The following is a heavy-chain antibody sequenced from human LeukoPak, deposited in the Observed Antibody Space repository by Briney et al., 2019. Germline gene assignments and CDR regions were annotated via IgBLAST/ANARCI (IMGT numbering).Heavy chain of an antibody. Sequence: GASVKVSCKASGYTFTSYYMHWVRQAPGQGLEWMGIINPSGGSTSYAQKLQGRVTMTTDTSTSTAYMELRSLRSDDTAVYYCARGGHRWFDPWGQGTLVTVSS. D-gene: IGHD6-25*01. CDR2: INPSGGST. CDR1: GYTFTSYY. CDR3: ARGGHRWFDP. J-gene: IGHJ5*02. V-gene: IGHV1-46*01.